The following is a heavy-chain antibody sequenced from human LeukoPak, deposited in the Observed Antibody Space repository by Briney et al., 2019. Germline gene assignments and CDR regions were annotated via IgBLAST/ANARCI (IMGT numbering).Heavy chain of an antibody. D-gene: IGHD6-25*01. Sequence: SETLSLTCRVSGGSLISSTYYWVWVRQSPEKGLEWIGTIYYKENTFYPPSRRSRPTNPLDMSKSQFSLKLSSVTAADTAVYYCATHAAPNRHDFWGQGILVTVSS. CDR3: ATHAAPNRHDF. CDR1: GGSLISSTYY. CDR2: IYYKENT. J-gene: IGHJ4*02. V-gene: IGHV4-39*01.